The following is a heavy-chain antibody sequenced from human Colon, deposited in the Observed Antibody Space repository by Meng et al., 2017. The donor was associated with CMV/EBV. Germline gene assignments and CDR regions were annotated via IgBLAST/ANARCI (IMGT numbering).Heavy chain of an antibody. Sequence: SGSGFSNAWMNWVRQASGKGLEWVGRIKSKTYGGTIEDAAPVKGRFTVSRDDSKNTLFLQMNSLKTEDTGVYYCATEVDLVATTDYWGQGTLVTVSS. CDR1: GSGFSNAW. V-gene: IGHV3-15*07. CDR2: IKSKTYGGTI. J-gene: IGHJ4*02. CDR3: ATEVDLVATTDY. D-gene: IGHD5-12*01.